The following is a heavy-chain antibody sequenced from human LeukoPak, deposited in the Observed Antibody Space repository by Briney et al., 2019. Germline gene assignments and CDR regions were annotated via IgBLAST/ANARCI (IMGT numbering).Heavy chain of an antibody. J-gene: IGHJ4*02. Sequence: GGSLRLSCAASGFTFSSYAISWVRQAPGKGLEWVSAISGSGGSTYYAHSVKGRFTISRDNSKNTLYLQMNSLRAEDTAVYYCAKDGDYYGSGTYFDYWGQGTLVTVSS. D-gene: IGHD3-10*01. CDR2: ISGSGGST. V-gene: IGHV3-23*01. CDR1: GFTFSSYA. CDR3: AKDGDYYGSGTYFDY.